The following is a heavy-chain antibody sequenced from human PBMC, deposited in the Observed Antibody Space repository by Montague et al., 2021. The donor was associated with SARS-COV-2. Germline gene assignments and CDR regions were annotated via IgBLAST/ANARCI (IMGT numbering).Heavy chain of an antibody. V-gene: IGHV4-4*02. CDR2: THQWGGT. J-gene: IGHJ4*02. D-gene: IGHD6-13*01. CDR1: GGSITSENW. CDR3: ASHPVWRQLCT. Sequence: SETLSLTCAVSGGSITSENWWSWVRQPPGKGLEWIAETHQWGGTNYNPSLRSRVTTLLDNSKNQFSLMLTSVTAADTAMYYCASHPVWRQLCTWGQGTLVSVSS.